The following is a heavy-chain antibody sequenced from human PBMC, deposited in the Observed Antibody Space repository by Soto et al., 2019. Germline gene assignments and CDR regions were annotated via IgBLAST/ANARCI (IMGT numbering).Heavy chain of an antibody. CDR1: GYSFITYG. CDR2: ISTYNGNT. Sequence: QVQLVQSGAEVKKPGASVKVSCKASGYSFITYGISWVRQAPGQGLEWMGWISTYNGNTNYAQKLQGRITMTTDTSTTTGYMELRSLRFDDTAVYYCARDRPTSSIRARDYYYAMDVWGQGTTVTVSS. V-gene: IGHV1-18*01. D-gene: IGHD6-6*01. CDR3: ARDRPTSSIRARDYYYAMDV. J-gene: IGHJ6*02.